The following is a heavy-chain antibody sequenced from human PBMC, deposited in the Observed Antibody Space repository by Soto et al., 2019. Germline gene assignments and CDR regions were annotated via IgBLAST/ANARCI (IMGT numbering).Heavy chain of an antibody. J-gene: IGHJ5*02. CDR1: GYTFTGYY. CDR3: ALPGGT. Sequence: ASVKVSCKASGYTFTGYYMHWVRQAPGQGLEWMGWINPNSGGTNYDPKFQGCVTMTRETSILTAYMARIRLRLAALVRPSGALPGGTWGQGTLVTVSS. CDR2: INPNSGGT. V-gene: IGHV1-2*04. D-gene: IGHD6-6*01.